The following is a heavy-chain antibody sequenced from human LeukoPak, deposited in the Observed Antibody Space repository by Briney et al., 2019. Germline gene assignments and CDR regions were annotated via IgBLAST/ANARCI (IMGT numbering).Heavy chain of an antibody. V-gene: IGHV3-21*01. CDR2: ISSGSSYI. CDR3: ARDLAAAGTGY. D-gene: IGHD6-13*01. J-gene: IGHJ4*02. CDR1: GFTFSSYS. Sequence: KSGGSLRLSCAASGFTFSSYSMNWVRQAPGKGLEWVSSISSGSSYIYYADSVKGRFTISRDNAKNSLYLQMNSLRAEDTAAYYCARDLAAAGTGYWGQGTLVTVSS.